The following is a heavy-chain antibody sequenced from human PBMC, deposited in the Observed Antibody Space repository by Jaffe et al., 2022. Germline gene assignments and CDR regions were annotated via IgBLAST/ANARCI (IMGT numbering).Heavy chain of an antibody. CDR1: GGSISSYY. CDR2: IYYSGST. D-gene: IGHD3-16*02. V-gene: IGHV4-59*01. CDR3: ARGGQVYDYVWGSYRQNYNFDY. Sequence: QVQLQESGPGLVKPSETLSLTCTVSGGSISSYYWSWIRQPPGKGLEWIGYIYYSGSTNYNPSLKSRVTISVDTSKNQFSLKLSSVTAADTAVYYCARGGQVYDYVWGSYRQNYNFDYWGQGTLVTVSS. J-gene: IGHJ4*02.